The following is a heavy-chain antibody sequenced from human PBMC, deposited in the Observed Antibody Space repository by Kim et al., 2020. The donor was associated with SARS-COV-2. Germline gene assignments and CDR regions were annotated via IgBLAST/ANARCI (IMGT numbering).Heavy chain of an antibody. CDR3: ASSAGFLEWLSLAY. Sequence: SETLSLTCTVSGGSISSYYWSWIRQPPGKGLEWIGYIYYSGSTNYNPSLKSRVTISVDTSKNQFSLKLSSVTAADTAVYYCASSAGFLEWLSLAYWGQGTLVTVSS. J-gene: IGHJ4*02. CDR1: GGSISSYY. CDR2: IYYSGST. V-gene: IGHV4-59*13. D-gene: IGHD3-3*01.